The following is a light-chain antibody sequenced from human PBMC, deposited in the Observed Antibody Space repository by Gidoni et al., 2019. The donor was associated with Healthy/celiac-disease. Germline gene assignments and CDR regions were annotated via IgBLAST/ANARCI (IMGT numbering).Light chain of an antibody. Sequence: EIVMTQSPATLSVSPGERATLSCRASQSVSSNLAWYQQEPGQAPRLRIYGASNRATGSPARVSGSGSGTEFTLTISSLQSEDFAVYYCQQYNNWPITFGQGTRLEIK. CDR1: QSVSSN. CDR3: QQYNNWPIT. V-gene: IGKV3-15*01. CDR2: GAS. J-gene: IGKJ5*01.